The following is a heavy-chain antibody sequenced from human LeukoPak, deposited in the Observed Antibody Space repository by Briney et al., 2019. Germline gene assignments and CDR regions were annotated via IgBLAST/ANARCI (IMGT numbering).Heavy chain of an antibody. Sequence: GGSLRLSCAASGFSFSDYYMSWIRQAPGKGLEWVSYISSSGSSIYYADSVKGRFTTSRDNAESSLYLQMNSLRAEDTAVYYCAGTEYSTSFGWFDPWGQGTLVTVSS. CDR3: AGTEYSTSFGWFDP. J-gene: IGHJ5*02. V-gene: IGHV3-11*01. CDR2: ISSSGSSI. D-gene: IGHD2/OR15-2a*01. CDR1: GFSFSDYY.